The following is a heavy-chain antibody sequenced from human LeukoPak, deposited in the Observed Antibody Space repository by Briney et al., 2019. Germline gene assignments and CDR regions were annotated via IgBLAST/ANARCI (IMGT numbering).Heavy chain of an antibody. CDR2: INPNSGGT. V-gene: IGHV1-2*04. Sequence: GASVKVSCKASGYTFTGYYMHWVRQAPGQGLEWMGWINPNSGGTNYAQKFQGWVTMTRDTSISTAYMELSRLRSDDTAVYYCARDQGEGAPYYYYGMDVWGQGTTVTVSS. CDR1: GYTFTGYY. CDR3: ARDQGEGAPYYYYGMDV. D-gene: IGHD1-26*01. J-gene: IGHJ6*02.